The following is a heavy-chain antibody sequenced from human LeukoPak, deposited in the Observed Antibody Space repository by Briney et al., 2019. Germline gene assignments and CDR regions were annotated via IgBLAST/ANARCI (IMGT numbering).Heavy chain of an antibody. CDR3: ARDHTGAYVP. CDR2: IYHSGST. V-gene: IGHV4-39*07. D-gene: IGHD5-18*01. J-gene: IGHJ5*02. Sequence: SETLSLTCTVSGGSISSSSYYWGWIRQPPGKGLEWIGSIYHSGSTYYNPSLKSRVTISVDTSKNQFSLKLSSVTAADTAVYYCARDHTGAYVPWGQGTLVTVSS. CDR1: GGSISSSSYY.